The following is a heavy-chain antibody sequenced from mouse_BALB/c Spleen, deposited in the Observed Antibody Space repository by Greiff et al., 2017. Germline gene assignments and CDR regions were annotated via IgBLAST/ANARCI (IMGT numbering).Heavy chain of an antibody. CDR1: GFAFSSYD. V-gene: IGHV5-12-1*01. J-gene: IGHJ3*01. CDR2: ISSGGGST. CDR3: ARHDYDGSFAY. D-gene: IGHD2-3*01. Sequence: EVKVVESGGGLVKSGGSLKLSCAASGFAFSSYDMSWVRQTPEKRLEWVAYISSGGGSTYYPDTVKGRFTISRDNAKNTLYLQMSSLKSEDTAMYYCARHDYDGSFAYWGQGTLVTVSA.